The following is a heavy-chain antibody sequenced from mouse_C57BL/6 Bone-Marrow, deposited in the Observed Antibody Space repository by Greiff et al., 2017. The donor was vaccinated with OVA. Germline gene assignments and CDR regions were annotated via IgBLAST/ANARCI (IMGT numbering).Heavy chain of an antibody. V-gene: IGHV1-69*01. D-gene: IGHD2-3*01. CDR3: ARSGYYVGFAY. Sequence: QVQLQQPGAELVMPGASVKLSCKASGYTFTSYWMHWVKQRPGQGLEWIGEIDPSDSYTNYNQKFKGQSTLTVDKSSSTAYMQLSSLTSEDSAVYYCARSGYYVGFAYWGQGTLVTVSA. CDR2: IDPSDSYT. J-gene: IGHJ3*01. CDR1: GYTFTSYW.